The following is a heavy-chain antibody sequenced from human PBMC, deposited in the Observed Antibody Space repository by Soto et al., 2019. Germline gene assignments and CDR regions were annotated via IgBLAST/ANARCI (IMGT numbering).Heavy chain of an antibody. CDR3: GRRRVGGKGAYYYMDF. D-gene: IGHD3-16*01. Sequence: QVQLQESGPGLVKPSETLSLTCTVSGGSISSYYWGWIRQPPGKGLEWIGYIYYSGNTFYNPSLKRGVTIPVDTPKNHFPQNLGSVTAADTAIYDWGRRRVGGKGAYYYMDFW. J-gene: IGHJ6*03. V-gene: IGHV4-59*01. CDR1: GGSISSYY. CDR2: IYYSGNT.